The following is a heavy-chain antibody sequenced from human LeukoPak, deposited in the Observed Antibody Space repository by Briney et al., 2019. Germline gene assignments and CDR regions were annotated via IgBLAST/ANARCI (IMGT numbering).Heavy chain of an antibody. J-gene: IGHJ6*03. Sequence: KSSETLSLTCTVSGGSISSSSYYWGWIRQPPGKGLEWIGSIYYSGSTYYNPSLKSRVTISVDTSKNQFSLKLSSVTAADTAVYYCASYTIFGYYMDVWGKGTTVTVSS. D-gene: IGHD3-3*01. CDR2: IYYSGST. CDR1: GGSISSSSYY. V-gene: IGHV4-39*07. CDR3: ASYTIFGYYMDV.